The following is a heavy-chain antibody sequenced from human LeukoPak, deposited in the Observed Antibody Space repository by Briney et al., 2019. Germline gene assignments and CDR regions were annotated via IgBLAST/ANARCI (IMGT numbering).Heavy chain of an antibody. D-gene: IGHD2-8*01. CDR2: INPNSGGT. J-gene: IGHJ5*02. V-gene: IGHV1-2*02. CDR1: GYTFTSYY. CDR3: ARDVNGRGNWFDP. Sequence: ASVKVSCKASGYTFTSYYMHWVRQAPGQGLEWMGWINPNSGGTNYAQKFQGRVTMTRDTSISTAYMELSRLRSDDTAVYYCARDVNGRGNWFDPWGQGTLVTVSS.